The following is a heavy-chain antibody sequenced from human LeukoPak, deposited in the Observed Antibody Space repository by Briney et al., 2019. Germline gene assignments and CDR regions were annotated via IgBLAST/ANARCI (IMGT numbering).Heavy chain of an antibody. J-gene: IGHJ4*02. Sequence: GASVKVSCKASGYTFTGYYMHWVRQAPGQGLEWMGWINPNSGGTNYAQKFQGRVTMTRDTSISTAYMELSRLRSDDTAVYYCARGNGDWNYGTFDYWGQGTLVTVSS. CDR3: ARGNGDWNYGTFDY. CDR1: GYTFTGYY. V-gene: IGHV1-2*02. D-gene: IGHD1-7*01. CDR2: INPNSGGT.